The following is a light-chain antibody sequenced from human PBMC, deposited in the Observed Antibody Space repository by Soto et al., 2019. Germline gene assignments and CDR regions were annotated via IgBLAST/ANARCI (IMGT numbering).Light chain of an antibody. Sequence: ETVMTQSPATLSVSPGERATLSCRASQSVSSNLAWYQQRPGQAPRLLVYGAFTRAAGIPARFSVSGSGTAFTLTISSLQPEDFAVYFCQQYNNWPLTFGGGTKVEIK. V-gene: IGKV3-15*01. J-gene: IGKJ4*01. CDR3: QQYNNWPLT. CDR1: QSVSSN. CDR2: GAF.